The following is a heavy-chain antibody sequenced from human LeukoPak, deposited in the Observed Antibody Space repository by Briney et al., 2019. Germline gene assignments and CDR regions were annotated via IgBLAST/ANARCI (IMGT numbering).Heavy chain of an antibody. CDR2: IGADGVT. CDR3: AKEGLDGGWYWAD. V-gene: IGHV3-23*01. J-gene: IGHJ4*02. D-gene: IGHD6-19*01. CDR1: GFMLSSCA. Sequence: GGSLRLSCAASGFMLSSCAMIWVRQAPGKGLEWVSAIGADGVTYYADSVRGRFTISRDNSKNTLYLQMNSLRDEDTAVYYCAKEGLDGGWYWADWGQGTLVPVSS.